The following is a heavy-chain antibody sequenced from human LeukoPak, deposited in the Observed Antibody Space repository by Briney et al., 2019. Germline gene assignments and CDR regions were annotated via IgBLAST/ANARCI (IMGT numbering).Heavy chain of an antibody. J-gene: IGHJ6*03. D-gene: IGHD3-9*01. Sequence: PGGSLRLSCAASGFTFGDYYMSWIRQAPGKGLEWVSYISSSGSTIYYADSVKGRFNISRDNAKNSLYLQMNSLRAEDTAVYYCARAPHFDWLLSVYFYMDVWGKGTTVTVSS. CDR1: GFTFGDYY. V-gene: IGHV3-11*04. CDR3: ARAPHFDWLLSVYFYMDV. CDR2: ISSSGSTI.